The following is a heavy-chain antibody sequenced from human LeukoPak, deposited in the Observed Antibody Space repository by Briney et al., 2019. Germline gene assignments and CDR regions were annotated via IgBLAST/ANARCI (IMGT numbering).Heavy chain of an antibody. CDR1: GGSMSSSSYY. J-gene: IGHJ3*02. Sequence: ETLSLTCTVSGGSMSSSSYYWGWIRQAPGKGLEWLSVIFSGGGTYYADSVMDRFTISKDSSKNTLYLQMNSLRAEDTAVYFCARDLLGFASSWDIWGQGTMVTVSS. CDR2: IFSGGGT. CDR3: ARDLLGFASSWDI. D-gene: IGHD6-13*01. V-gene: IGHV3-66*01.